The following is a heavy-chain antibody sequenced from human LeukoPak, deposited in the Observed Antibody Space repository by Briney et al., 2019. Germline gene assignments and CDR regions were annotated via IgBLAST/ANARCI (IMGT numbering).Heavy chain of an antibody. CDR3: ARGLYSSGWYEYYGMDV. J-gene: IGHJ6*02. Sequence: PGGSLRLSCAASGFTFSDYYMSWVRQAPGKGLEWVSSISSSSSYIYYADSVKGRFTISRDNAKNSLYLQMNSLRAEDTAVYYCARGLYSSGWYEYYGMDVWGQGTTVTVSS. CDR2: ISSSSSYI. V-gene: IGHV3-21*01. D-gene: IGHD6-19*01. CDR1: GFTFSDYY.